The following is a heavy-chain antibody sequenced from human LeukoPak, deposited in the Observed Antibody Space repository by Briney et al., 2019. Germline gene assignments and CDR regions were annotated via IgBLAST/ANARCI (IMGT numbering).Heavy chain of an antibody. V-gene: IGHV3-48*03. CDR2: ISSSGSTI. CDR3: ARIMVATTREAFDY. J-gene: IGHJ4*02. D-gene: IGHD5-12*01. CDR1: GFTFSSYE. Sequence: GGSLRLSCAASGFTFSSYEMNWVRQAPGKGLEWVSYISSSGSTIYYVDSVKGRFTISRDNAKNSLYLQMNSLRAEDTAIYYCARIMVATTREAFDYWGQGTRVTVSS.